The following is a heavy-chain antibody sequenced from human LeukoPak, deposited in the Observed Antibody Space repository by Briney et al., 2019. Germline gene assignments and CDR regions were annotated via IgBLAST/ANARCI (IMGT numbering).Heavy chain of an antibody. CDR1: GFTFSSYD. V-gene: IGHV3-13*01. CDR2: IGTAGDT. CDR3: ARGSYYDFWSGYYTPVRYFDY. J-gene: IGHJ4*02. Sequence: GGSLRLSCAASGFTFSSYDMHWVRQATGKGLEWVSAIGTAGDTYCPGSVKGRFTISRENAKNSLYLQMNNLRAEDTAVYYCARGSYYDFWSGYYTPVRYFDYWGQGTLVTVSS. D-gene: IGHD3-3*01.